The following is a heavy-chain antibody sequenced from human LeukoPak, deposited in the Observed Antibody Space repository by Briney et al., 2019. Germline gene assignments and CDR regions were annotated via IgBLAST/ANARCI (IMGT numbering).Heavy chain of an antibody. CDR2: INHSGST. V-gene: IGHV4-34*01. Sequence: KPSETLSLTCAVYGGSFSGYYWSWIRQPPGKGLEWIGEINHSGSTNYNPSLKSRVTISVDTSKNQFSLKLSSVTAADTAVYYCAGRKMVWFGEPQSPYYYYYYYMDVWGKGTTVTISS. D-gene: IGHD3-10*01. J-gene: IGHJ6*03. CDR3: AGRKMVWFGEPQSPYYYYYYYMDV. CDR1: GGSFSGYY.